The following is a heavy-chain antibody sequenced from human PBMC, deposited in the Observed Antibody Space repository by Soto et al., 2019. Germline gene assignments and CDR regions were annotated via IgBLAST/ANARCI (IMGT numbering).Heavy chain of an antibody. V-gene: IGHV3-30*18. Sequence: QVQLVESGGGVVQPGRSLRLSCAASGFTFSSYGMHWVRQAPGKGLEWVAVISYDGSNKYYADSVKGRFTISRDNSKNPLYLQMNSLRAEDTAVYYCAKDRRVAAQFRGQGTLVTVSS. CDR1: GFTFSSYG. J-gene: IGHJ4*02. D-gene: IGHD2-15*01. CDR2: ISYDGSNK. CDR3: AKDRRVAAQF.